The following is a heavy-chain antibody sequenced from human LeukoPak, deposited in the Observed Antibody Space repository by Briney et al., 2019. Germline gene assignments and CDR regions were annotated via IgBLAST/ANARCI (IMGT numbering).Heavy chain of an antibody. CDR2: ISGSGGTT. J-gene: IGHJ4*02. CDR3: AAQKRGTSRPYYFDY. V-gene: IGHV3-23*01. CDR1: GFTFSSYA. D-gene: IGHD3-16*02. Sequence: GGSLRLSCGASGFTFSSYAMSWVRQAPGKGLEWVSGISGSGGTTYYADSVKGRFSISRDNSKNALYLHMNSLRAEDTAVYYCAAQKRGTSRPYYFDYWGQGTLLTVSS.